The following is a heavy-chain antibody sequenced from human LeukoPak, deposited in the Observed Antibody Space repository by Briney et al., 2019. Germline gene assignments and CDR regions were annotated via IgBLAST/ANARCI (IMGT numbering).Heavy chain of an antibody. CDR3: ARGDTIFGVVTANWFDP. J-gene: IGHJ5*02. D-gene: IGHD3-3*01. V-gene: IGHV1-3*01. Sequence: ASVKVSCKASGYTFTSYAMHWVRQAPGQRLEWMGWINAGNGNTKYSQKFQGRVTITRDTSASTAYMELSSLRSEDTAVYYCARGDTIFGVVTANWFDPWGQGTLVTVSS. CDR1: GYTFTSYA. CDR2: INAGNGNT.